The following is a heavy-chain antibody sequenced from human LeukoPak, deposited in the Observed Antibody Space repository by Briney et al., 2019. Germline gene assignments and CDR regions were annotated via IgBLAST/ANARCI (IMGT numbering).Heavy chain of an antibody. CDR1: GFTFSSYW. Sequence: GGSLRLSCAASGFTFSSYWMHWVRQAPGKGLVWVSRINSDGSSTSYADSVKGRFTISRDNAKNTLYLQMNSLRAEDTAVYYCAKSFAAYGMDVWGQGTTVTVSS. V-gene: IGHV3-74*01. D-gene: IGHD6-13*01. CDR3: AKSFAAYGMDV. CDR2: INSDGSST. J-gene: IGHJ6*02.